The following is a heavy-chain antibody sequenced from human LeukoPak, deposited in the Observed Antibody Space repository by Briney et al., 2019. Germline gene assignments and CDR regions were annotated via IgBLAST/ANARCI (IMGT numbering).Heavy chain of an antibody. CDR1: GFTFSDYY. Sequence: GSLRLSCVASGFTFSDYYMSWIRQAPGKGLEWVSYISSSGSTIYYADSVKGRFTISRDNSKNTLYLQMNSLRAEDTAVYYCAKDWERGYSYGTFDYWGQGTLVTVSS. D-gene: IGHD5-18*01. CDR2: ISSSGSTI. CDR3: AKDWERGYSYGTFDY. V-gene: IGHV3-11*01. J-gene: IGHJ4*02.